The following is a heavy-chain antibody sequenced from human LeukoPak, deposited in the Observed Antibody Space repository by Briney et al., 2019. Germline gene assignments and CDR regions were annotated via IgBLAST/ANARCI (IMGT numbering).Heavy chain of an antibody. CDR2: ITSSGAAT. CDR3: ARDGNWNYDY. D-gene: IGHD1-7*01. CDR1: GFTFSSYA. J-gene: IGHJ4*02. Sequence: GGSLRLSCAASGFTFSSYAMSWVRQAPGKGLEWVSSITSSGAATYYADSVKGRFTISRDNSDNTLYLQMNSLRAEDTAVYYCARDGNWNYDYWGQGTLVTVSS. V-gene: IGHV3-23*01.